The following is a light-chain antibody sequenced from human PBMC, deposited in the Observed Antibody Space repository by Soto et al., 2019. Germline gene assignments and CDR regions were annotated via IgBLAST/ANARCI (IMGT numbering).Light chain of an antibody. Sequence: EIVLTQSPATLSLSPGERATLSCRASQSVSSSYLAWYQQKPGQAPSLLIYGASSRATGIPDRFSGSGSGTDFTLTISRLEPEDFAVYDCQQYGSSTTFGQGTKVEIK. V-gene: IGKV3-20*01. J-gene: IGKJ1*01. CDR3: QQYGSSTT. CDR2: GAS. CDR1: QSVSSSY.